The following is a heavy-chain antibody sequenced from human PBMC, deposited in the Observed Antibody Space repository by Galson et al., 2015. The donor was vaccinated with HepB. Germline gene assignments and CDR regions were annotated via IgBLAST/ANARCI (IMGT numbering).Heavy chain of an antibody. CDR2: IDPSDSYI. CDR3: ATSYYYDSSGYKGAIDY. CDR1: GYRFTNYW. D-gene: IGHD3-22*01. V-gene: IGHV5-10-1*01. J-gene: IGHJ4*02. Sequence: QSGAEVKKPGESLRISCKGSGYRFTNYWISWVRQMPGKGLEWMGRIDPSDSYIKYSPSFQGHVTISADKSISTAYLQWSSLKASDTAMYYCATSYYYDSSGYKGAIDYLGQGTLVTVSP.